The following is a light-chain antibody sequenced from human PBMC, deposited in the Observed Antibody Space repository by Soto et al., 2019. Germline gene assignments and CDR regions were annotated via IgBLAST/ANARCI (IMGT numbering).Light chain of an antibody. CDR3: QQSYRNPRT. Sequence: DIQMTQSPSFLSASAGDRVTIFCRASQSISNFLHWYQQKPAKAPKLLIYSASKLESGVPSRFGGSGSGTHFTLTIAGLQPEDFATYYCQQSYRNPRTFGLGTRVEVK. J-gene: IGKJ1*01. V-gene: IGKV1-39*01. CDR2: SAS. CDR1: QSISNF.